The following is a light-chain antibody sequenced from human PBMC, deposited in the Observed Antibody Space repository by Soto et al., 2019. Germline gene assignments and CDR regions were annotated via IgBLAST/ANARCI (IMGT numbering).Light chain of an antibody. CDR2: GES. J-gene: IGKJ5*01. V-gene: IGKV3-20*01. CDR3: QHSSSSPPAIT. Sequence: EIVLTQSPGTLSLSPGARAXXSXRATQSXXSSYLAWYQQKPGXXXXLXIYGESYRATGIPDRFSGGGSGTDFTPTISRLEPEDFAVYYCQHSSSSPPAITFGQGTRLEI. CDR1: QSXXSSY.